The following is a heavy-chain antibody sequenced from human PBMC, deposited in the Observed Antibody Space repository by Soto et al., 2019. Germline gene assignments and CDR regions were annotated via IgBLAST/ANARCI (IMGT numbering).Heavy chain of an antibody. CDR2: IKQDGSEK. D-gene: IGHD4-17*01. Sequence: AGGSLRLSCAASGFTFSSYWMSWVRQAPGKGLEWVANIKQDGSEKYYVDSVKGRFTISRDNAKNSLDLQMNSLRVEDTAVYFCARRTTSDAFDFWGQGTMVTVSS. V-gene: IGHV3-7*04. J-gene: IGHJ3*01. CDR3: ARRTTSDAFDF. CDR1: GFTFSSYW.